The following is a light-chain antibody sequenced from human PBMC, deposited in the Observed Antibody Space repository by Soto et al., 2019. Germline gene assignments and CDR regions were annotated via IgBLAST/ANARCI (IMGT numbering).Light chain of an antibody. CDR2: RTS. J-gene: IGKJ4*01. V-gene: IGKV3-15*01. CDR3: QQYNNWPRAT. Sequence: EIVMTQSPATLSVYPGERATQCCRASQRISSNLAWYQQKPGQAPRLLMFRTSSRATGFPARFSGSGSGTEFNLTISSLQSEDFGVYYCQQYNNWPRATFGGGIEVDVK. CDR1: QRISSN.